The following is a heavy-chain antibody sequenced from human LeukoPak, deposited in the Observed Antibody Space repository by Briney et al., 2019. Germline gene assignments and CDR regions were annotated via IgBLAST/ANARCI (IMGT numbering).Heavy chain of an antibody. D-gene: IGHD3-3*01. V-gene: IGHV4-39*01. Sequence: SETLSLTCTVSGGPISSSTYYWGWIRQPPGKGLEWIGSFFYSGSTYYNPSLKSRLTMSVDTSNNQFSLKLMSVTAADTAVYYCASGTSTYYELYFWGQGTLVTVSS. CDR2: FFYSGST. CDR3: ASGTSTYYELYF. J-gene: IGHJ4*02. CDR1: GGPISSSTYY.